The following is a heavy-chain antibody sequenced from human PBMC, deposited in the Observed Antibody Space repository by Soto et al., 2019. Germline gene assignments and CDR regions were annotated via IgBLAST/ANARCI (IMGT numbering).Heavy chain of an antibody. Sequence: QLQLQESGSGLVKPSQTLSLTCDVSGDSISIGGYSWNWLRQPPGKGLQWIGYIYHGGSTYYNPSLKGRVIISVDRSKNPFSLNMTCVTAADTAVYYCARDSRLGYRFFDNWGQGILVTVSS. D-gene: IGHD5-12*01. V-gene: IGHV4-30-2*01. J-gene: IGHJ4*02. CDR3: ARDSRLGYRFFDN. CDR1: GDSISIGGYS. CDR2: IYHGGST.